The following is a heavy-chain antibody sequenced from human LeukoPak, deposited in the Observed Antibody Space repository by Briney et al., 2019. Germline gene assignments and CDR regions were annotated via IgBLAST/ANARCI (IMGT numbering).Heavy chain of an antibody. Sequence: PGGPLRLSCAASGFTFSSYWMTWVRQAPGKGLEWVANIKQDGSEKNYVDSVKGRFTISRDNAKNSLYLQMNSLGAEDTALYYCARGGSWYTYWGQGTLVTVSS. J-gene: IGHJ4*02. V-gene: IGHV3-7*05. CDR2: IKQDGSEK. D-gene: IGHD6-13*01. CDR3: ARGGSWYTY. CDR1: GFTFSSYW.